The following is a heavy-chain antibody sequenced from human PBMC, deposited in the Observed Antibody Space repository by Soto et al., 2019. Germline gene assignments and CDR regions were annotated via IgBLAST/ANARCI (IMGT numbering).Heavy chain of an antibody. V-gene: IGHV4-34*01. CDR1: GGPFRGYY. J-gene: IGHJ4*02. CDR2: INHSGST. CDR3: ARGRWLRKSFDY. Sequence: SETLSLTCAVYGGPFRGYYWTWIRKPPGTGLEWIGEINHSGSTNYNPSLKSRVTISVDTSKNQFSLKLTSVTAADTAVYYCARGRWLRKSFDYWGQGTLVTVSS. D-gene: IGHD5-12*01.